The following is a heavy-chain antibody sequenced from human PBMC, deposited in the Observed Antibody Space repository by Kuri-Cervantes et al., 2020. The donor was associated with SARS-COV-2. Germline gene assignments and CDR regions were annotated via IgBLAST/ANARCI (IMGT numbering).Heavy chain of an antibody. CDR3: ARAGGSGGTSNYYYYMDV. CDR1: GFTFSSHS. CDR2: TSGGGTYI. J-gene: IGHJ6*03. V-gene: IGHV3-21*01. D-gene: IGHD2-15*01. Sequence: GGSLRLSCAASGFTFSSHSMNWVRQAPGKGLEWVSCTSGGGTYIYYVDSVKGRFTISRDNAKNSLYLQMNSLRAEDTAVYYCARAGGSGGTSNYYYYMDVWGKGTTVTVSS.